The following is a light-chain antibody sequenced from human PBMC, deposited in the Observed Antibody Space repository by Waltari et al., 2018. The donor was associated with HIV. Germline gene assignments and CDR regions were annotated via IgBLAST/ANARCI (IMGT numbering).Light chain of an antibody. J-gene: IGLJ3*02. Sequence: QSGLTQPPSASGTPGQRVTISCSGSSSNIGRNYVSWYQQLPGAAPKLLMYRNNQRPSGVPDRFSGSKSGTSASLAISGLRSEDEADYYCAGWDDSLSGVVFGGGTKLTVL. V-gene: IGLV1-47*01. CDR1: SSNIGRNY. CDR2: RNN. CDR3: AGWDDSLSGVV.